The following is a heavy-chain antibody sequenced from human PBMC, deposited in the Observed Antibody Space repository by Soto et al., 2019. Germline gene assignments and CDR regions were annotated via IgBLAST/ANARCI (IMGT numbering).Heavy chain of an antibody. V-gene: IGHV1-18*01. J-gene: IGHJ4*02. Sequence: QVQLVQSGAEVKKPGASVKVSCKASGYTFTSYGISWVRQAPGQGLEWMGWISAYNGNTKYVQKFQGRVTMTTDTTTSTAYRERRRRRSDETAVYYCARDAAAGLNDYWGQGTLVTVSS. CDR1: GYTFTSYG. CDR2: ISAYNGNT. CDR3: ARDAAAGLNDY. D-gene: IGHD6-13*01.